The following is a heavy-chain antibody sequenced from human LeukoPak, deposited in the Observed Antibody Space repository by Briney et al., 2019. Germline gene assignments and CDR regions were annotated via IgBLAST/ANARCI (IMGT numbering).Heavy chain of an antibody. CDR3: ASNLRTPTVRVGWYFDL. D-gene: IGHD1-14*01. CDR1: GGTFSSYA. CDR2: IIPILGIA. V-gene: IGHV1-69*04. Sequence: GASVKVSCKASGGTFSSYAISWVRQAPGQGLEWMGRIIPILGIANYAQKFQGRVTITADKSTSTAYMELSSLRSKDTAVYYCASNLRTPTVRVGWYFDLWGRGTLVTVSS. J-gene: IGHJ2*01.